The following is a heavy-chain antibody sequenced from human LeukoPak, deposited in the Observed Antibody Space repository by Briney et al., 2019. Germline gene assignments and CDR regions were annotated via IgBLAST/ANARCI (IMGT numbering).Heavy chain of an antibody. CDR3: ARSPYSTPPFDY. CDR2: INPNSGAT. CDR1: GYTFTAYS. V-gene: IGHV1-2*02. J-gene: IGHJ4*02. Sequence: ASVKVSCKASGYTFTAYSMHWVRQAPGQGIEWMGWINPNSGATNYAQRFQGRVSLTRDTSTNTASMELSRLTSDDTAIYYCARSPYSTPPFDYWGQGTLVTVSS. D-gene: IGHD6-13*01.